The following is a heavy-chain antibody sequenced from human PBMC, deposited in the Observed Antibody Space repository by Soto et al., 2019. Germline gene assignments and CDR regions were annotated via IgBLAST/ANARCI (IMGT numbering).Heavy chain of an antibody. CDR3: ARDILSVGPRANDAFDV. CDR2: LTPDNGNT. V-gene: IGHV1-3*01. CDR1: GFSFSDSL. J-gene: IGHJ3*01. Sequence: QVQLVQSGAEVRKPGASVNISCRASGFSFSDSLINWVRQAPGKSLERMGRLTPDNGNTRYLQTFQSRVTISRHSSASIAYVEVSDLTSEDTAVYYCARDILSVGPRANDAFDVWGQGTMVTVSS. D-gene: IGHD2-8*02.